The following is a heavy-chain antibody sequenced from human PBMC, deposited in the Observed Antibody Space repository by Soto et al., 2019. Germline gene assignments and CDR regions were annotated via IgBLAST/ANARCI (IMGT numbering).Heavy chain of an antibody. Sequence: QVQLQESGPGLVKPSQTLSLTCTVSGGSISSGNYYWSWIRQPPGKGLEWIGYIYYSGSTYYNPSLKSRVXXXVXXSKNQFSLKRSSVTAADTAVYYCARTLVGAPPFDYWGQGTLVTVSS. CDR1: GGSISSGNYY. CDR2: IYYSGST. V-gene: IGHV4-30-4*01. CDR3: ARTLVGAPPFDY. D-gene: IGHD1-26*01. J-gene: IGHJ4*02.